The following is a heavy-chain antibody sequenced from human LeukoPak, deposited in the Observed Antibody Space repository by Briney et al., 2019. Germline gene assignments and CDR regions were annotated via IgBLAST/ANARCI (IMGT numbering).Heavy chain of an antibody. CDR1: GGSISSSSYY. D-gene: IGHD3-10*02. Sequence: SETLSLTCTVSGGSISSSSYYWGWIRQPPGKGLEWIGSIYYSGSTYYSPSLKGRVTMSVDTSKNQFSLKLSSVTAADTAVYYCARLPQGAMLGIFDYWGQGTLVTVSS. J-gene: IGHJ4*02. CDR3: ARLPQGAMLGIFDY. CDR2: IYYSGST. V-gene: IGHV4-39*01.